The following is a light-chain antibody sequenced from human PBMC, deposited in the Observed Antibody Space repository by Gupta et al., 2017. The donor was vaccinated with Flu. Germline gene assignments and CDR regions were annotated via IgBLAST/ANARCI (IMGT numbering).Light chain of an antibody. CDR2: DVS. CDR3: CSYAGSYTFV. V-gene: IGLV2-11*01. J-gene: IGLJ2*01. Sequence: QSALTQPRSVSGSPGQSVTISCPGTGRDVGGYNYVSWYRQHPGEAPKLILSDVSKRPSGVPDRFSGSKSGNTASLTISGLQVDDEADYYCCSYAGSYTFVFGGGTQLTVL. CDR1: GRDVGGYNY.